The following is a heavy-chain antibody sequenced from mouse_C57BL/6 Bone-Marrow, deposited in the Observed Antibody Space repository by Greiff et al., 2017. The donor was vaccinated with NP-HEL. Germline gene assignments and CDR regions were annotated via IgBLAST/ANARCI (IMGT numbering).Heavy chain of an antibody. Sequence: QVQLQQPGAELVKPGASVKMSCKASGYTFTSYWITWVKQRPGQGLEWIGDIYPGSGSTNYNENFKSKAKLTVDTSTSTAYMQLSRLTSEDSAVYYCTRKSYGSSYNYWGQGTTLTVSS. V-gene: IGHV1-55*01. CDR3: TRKSYGSSYNY. CDR1: GYTFTSYW. J-gene: IGHJ2*01. D-gene: IGHD1-1*01. CDR2: IYPGSGST.